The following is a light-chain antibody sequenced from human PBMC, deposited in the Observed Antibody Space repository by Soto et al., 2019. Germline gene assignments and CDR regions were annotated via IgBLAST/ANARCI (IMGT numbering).Light chain of an antibody. J-gene: IGKJ1*01. CDR1: QSVSSN. CDR3: QQYYSTPRT. CDR2: GAS. V-gene: IGKV3-15*01. Sequence: EILMTQSPATLSVSPGERATLSCRASQSVSSNLAWFQQKPGQTPRLLIFGASTRATGVPIRFSGSGSGADFTLTISSLQAEDVAVYYCQQYYSTPRTFGQGTKVDIK.